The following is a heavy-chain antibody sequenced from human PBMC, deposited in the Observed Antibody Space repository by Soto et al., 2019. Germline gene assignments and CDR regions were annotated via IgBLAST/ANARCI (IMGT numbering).Heavy chain of an antibody. J-gene: IGHJ4*02. V-gene: IGHV4-31*03. CDR2: ISYSGST. Sequence: QVQLQESGPGLVKPSQTLSLTCTVSGASISSGGYYWSWIRQHPGECLEGIGFISYSGSTYYSPSLRSRVTISVDTSNQHFSLTLRSVTAADTAVFYCARAVSSGIDYWGQGTLVTVSS. CDR1: GASISSGGYY. D-gene: IGHD3-22*01. CDR3: ARAVSSGIDY.